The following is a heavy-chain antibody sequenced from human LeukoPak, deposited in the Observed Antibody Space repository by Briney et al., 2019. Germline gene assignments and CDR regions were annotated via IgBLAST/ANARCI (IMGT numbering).Heavy chain of an antibody. CDR3: AKSRGSSSSGWNTYYYYGMDV. D-gene: IGHD6-6*01. CDR1: GFTFSSYA. Sequence: GGSLRLSCAASGFTFSSYAMSWVRQAPGKWLEWVSAISGSGGSTYYADSVKGRFTISRDNSKNTLYLQMNSLRAEDTAVYYCAKSRGSSSSGWNTYYYYGMDVWGQGTTVTVSS. V-gene: IGHV3-23*01. J-gene: IGHJ6*02. CDR2: ISGSGGST.